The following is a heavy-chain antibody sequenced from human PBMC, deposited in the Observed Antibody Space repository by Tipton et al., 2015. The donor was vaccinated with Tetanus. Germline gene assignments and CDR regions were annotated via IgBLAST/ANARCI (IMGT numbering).Heavy chain of an antibody. D-gene: IGHD3-3*02. Sequence: SLRLSCAASGFTSESHYMHWVRQTPGKGLVWISRINPDGRRTNYADSVKGRFTISRDQAKNTVYLQMNSLRAEDTAVYFCARRSLANYGLDVWGQGTSFTVSS. CDR2: INPDGRRT. CDR3: ARRSLANYGLDV. V-gene: IGHV3-74*01. CDR1: GFTSESHY. J-gene: IGHJ6*02.